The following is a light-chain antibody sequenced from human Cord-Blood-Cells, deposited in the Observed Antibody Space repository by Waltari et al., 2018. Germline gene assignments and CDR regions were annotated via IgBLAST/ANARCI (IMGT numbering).Light chain of an antibody. Sequence: QSALTQPASVPGSPRQSITISCTGTTGDVGSSNLVSWYQQHPGKAPKLMIYEVSKRPSGVSNRFSGSKSGNTASLTISGLQAEDEADYYCCSYAGSSTLVFGGGTKLTVL. CDR3: CSYAGSSTLV. V-gene: IGLV2-23*02. CDR2: EVS. J-gene: IGLJ3*02. CDR1: TGDVGSSNL.